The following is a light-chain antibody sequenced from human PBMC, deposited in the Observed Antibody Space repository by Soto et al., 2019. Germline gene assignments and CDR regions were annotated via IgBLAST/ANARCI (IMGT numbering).Light chain of an antibody. CDR1: QSISSSH. CDR2: STS. J-gene: IGKJ1*01. V-gene: IGKV3-20*01. Sequence: IVLTQYPATRSLSPGERATLSCGASQSISSSHLAWYQQRPGQAPRLLIYSTSIRAAGIPDRFSVSGSGTDCTLTISRLEKEDVAVYYCQQYGSSSWTFGQGTKVDI. CDR3: QQYGSSSWT.